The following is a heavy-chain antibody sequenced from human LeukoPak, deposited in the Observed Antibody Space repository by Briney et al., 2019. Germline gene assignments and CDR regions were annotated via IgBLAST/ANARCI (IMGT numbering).Heavy chain of an antibody. Sequence: ASVKVSCKASGYTFTGYHMHWVRQAPGQGLEWMGWIIPNSGGTNYAQKFQGRVTMTRDTSISTAYMELSRLRSDDTAVYYCARAVMVRGVIQEYLSWFDPWGQGTLVTVSS. J-gene: IGHJ5*02. CDR3: ARAVMVRGVIQEYLSWFDP. CDR1: GYTFTGYH. V-gene: IGHV1-2*02. CDR2: IIPNSGGT. D-gene: IGHD3-10*01.